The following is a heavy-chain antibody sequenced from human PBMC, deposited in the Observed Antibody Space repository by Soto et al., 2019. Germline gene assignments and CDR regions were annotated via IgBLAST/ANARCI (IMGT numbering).Heavy chain of an antibody. D-gene: IGHD6-19*01. CDR3: ALGGTVAANLDY. J-gene: IGHJ4*02. CDR2: FNPTAGST. CDR1: GYPFTRYY. Sequence: QVHLVQSGAEVKKPGASGKLACKASGYPFTRYYMHLVRQSPGQGREWMGMFNPTAGSTNYAEKFQSRVTITSHTSTNTVYMEMRSLGSEDTAVSYCALGGTVAANLDYWGQGTLVTVSS. V-gene: IGHV1-46*01.